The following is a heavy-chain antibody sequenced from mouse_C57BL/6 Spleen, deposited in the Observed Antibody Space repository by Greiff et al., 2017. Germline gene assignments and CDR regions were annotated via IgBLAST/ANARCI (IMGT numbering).Heavy chain of an antibody. CDR1: GYSITSGYY. J-gene: IGHJ1*03. Sequence: EVQLQESGPGLVKPSQSLSLTCSVTGYSITSGYYWNWIRQFPGNKLEWMGYISYDGSNNYNPSLKNRISITRDTSKNQFFLKLNAVTTEDTATYYCAPLLLRYWYFDVWGTGTTVTVSS. D-gene: IGHD1-1*01. CDR2: ISYDGSN. CDR3: APLLLRYWYFDV. V-gene: IGHV3-6*01.